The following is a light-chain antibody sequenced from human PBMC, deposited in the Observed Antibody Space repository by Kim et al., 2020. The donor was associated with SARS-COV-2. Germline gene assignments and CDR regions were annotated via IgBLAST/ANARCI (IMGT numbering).Light chain of an antibody. CDR3: QQRHTAPLLT. J-gene: IGKJ4*01. CDR1: QSISTY. Sequence: SVGERVTIACRASQSISTYLNWYQQKPGKAPKLLIYAASSLQSEVPSRFSGSGSGTDFTLTISSLQPEDFGTYYCQQRHTAPLLTFGGGTKVDIK. V-gene: IGKV1-39*01. CDR2: AAS.